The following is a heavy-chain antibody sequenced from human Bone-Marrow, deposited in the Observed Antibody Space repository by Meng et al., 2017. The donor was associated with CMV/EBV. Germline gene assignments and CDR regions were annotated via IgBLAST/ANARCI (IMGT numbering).Heavy chain of an antibody. CDR2: ISGSGGST. D-gene: IGHD7-27*01. V-gene: IGHV3-23*01. Sequence: GGSLRLSCAASGFTFSSYSMSWVRQAPGKGLEWVSAISGSGGSTYYADSVKGRFTISRDNSKNPLYLQMNSVTAEDTAVYYCALNGDEEEEVEKVVAHWGQGTLVTVSS. CDR3: ALNGDEEEEVEKVVAH. J-gene: IGHJ5*02. CDR1: GFTFSSYS.